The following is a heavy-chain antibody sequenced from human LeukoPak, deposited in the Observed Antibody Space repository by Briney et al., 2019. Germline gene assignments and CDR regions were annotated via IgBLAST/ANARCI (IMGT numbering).Heavy chain of an antibody. CDR2: IRYDGSNK. CDR1: GFTFSSYG. D-gene: IGHD2-2*03. CDR3: ANGYCSSTTCYDYYYMDV. J-gene: IGHJ6*03. Sequence: GGSLRLSCAASGFTFSSYGMHWVRQAPGKGLEWVAFIRYDGSNKYYADSVKGRFTISRDNSKNTLYLQMNSLRAEDTAVYYCANGYCSSTTCYDYYYMDVWGKGTTVTISS. V-gene: IGHV3-30*02.